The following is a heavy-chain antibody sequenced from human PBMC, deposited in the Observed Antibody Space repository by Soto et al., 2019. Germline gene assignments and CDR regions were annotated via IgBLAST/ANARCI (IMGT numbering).Heavy chain of an antibody. CDR2: ISAYNGNT. CDR1: GGTFSSYG. Sequence: GASVKVSCKASGGTFSSYGISWVRQAPGQGLEWMGWISAYNGNTNYAQKLQGRVTMTTDTSTSTAYMELRSLRSDDTAVYYCARDQFDSYGPKGGLDYWGQGTLVTVSS. D-gene: IGHD5-18*01. V-gene: IGHV1-18*01. CDR3: ARDQFDSYGPKGGLDY. J-gene: IGHJ4*02.